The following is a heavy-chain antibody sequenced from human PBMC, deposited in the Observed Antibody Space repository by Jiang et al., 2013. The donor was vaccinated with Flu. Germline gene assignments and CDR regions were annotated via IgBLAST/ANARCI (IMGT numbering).Heavy chain of an antibody. D-gene: IGHD3-9*01. CDR1: GYTFGNYG. CDR2: ISANTGHT. Sequence: GAEVKKPGASVRVSCKASGYTFGNYGISWVRQAPGQGLEWMGWISANTGHTKYAEKAQGRVALTTDTSTSTAYMELRSLIYDDTAVYYCARDTGITILDDAFDIWGQGTMVAVSS. V-gene: IGHV1-18*01. CDR3: ARDTGITILDDAFDI. J-gene: IGHJ3*02.